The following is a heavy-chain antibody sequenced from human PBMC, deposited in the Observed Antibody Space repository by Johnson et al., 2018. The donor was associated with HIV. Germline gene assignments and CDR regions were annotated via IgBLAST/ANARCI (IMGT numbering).Heavy chain of an antibody. D-gene: IGHD3-16*01. Sequence: VHLVESGGGVVQPGRSLRLSCAASGFTFSSYAMHWVRQAPGKGLEWVAVISYDGSNKYYADSVKGRFTISRDNSKNTLYLQMNSLRAEDTAVYYCARDAFDYRDASGRFGGAGFDIWGQGTVVTVSS. CDR3: ARDAFDYRDASGRFGGAGFDI. V-gene: IGHV3-30*04. CDR2: ISYDGSNK. J-gene: IGHJ3*02. CDR1: GFTFSSYA.